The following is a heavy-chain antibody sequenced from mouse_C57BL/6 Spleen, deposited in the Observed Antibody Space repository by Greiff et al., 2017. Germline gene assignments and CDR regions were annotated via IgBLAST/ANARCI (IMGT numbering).Heavy chain of an antibody. J-gene: IGHJ4*01. CDR3: ARADYYGSSYGYAMDY. CDR1: GYAFTNYL. V-gene: IGHV1-54*01. CDR2: INPGSGGT. Sequence: QVQLQQSGAELVRPGTSVKVSCKASGYAFTNYLIEWVKQRPGQGLEWIGVINPGSGGTNYNEKFKGKATLTADKSSSTAYMQLSSLTSEDSAVXFCARADYYGSSYGYAMDYWGQGTSVTVSS. D-gene: IGHD1-1*01.